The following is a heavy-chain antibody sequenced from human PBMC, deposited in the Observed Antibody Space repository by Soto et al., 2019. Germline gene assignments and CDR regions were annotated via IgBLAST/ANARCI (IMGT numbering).Heavy chain of an antibody. J-gene: IGHJ4*02. D-gene: IGHD5-18*01. CDR3: AKSLGGYSYGPFDY. CDR1: GFTVSSNY. Sequence: GGSLRLSCAASGFTVSSNYMSWVRQAPGKGLEWVSIIYSGGSTYYADSVKGRFTISRDNSKNTLYLQMNSLRAEDTAVYYCAKSLGGYSYGPFDYWGQGPLVTLSS. V-gene: IGHV3-53*01. CDR2: IYSGGST.